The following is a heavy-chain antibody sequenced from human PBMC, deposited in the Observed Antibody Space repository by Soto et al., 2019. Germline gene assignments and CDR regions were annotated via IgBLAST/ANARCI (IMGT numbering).Heavy chain of an antibody. Sequence: SXKVSCKVSGYTXTELSMHWVRQAPGEGLEWVGGFDPEDGETIYAQKFQGRVTMTEDTSTDTAYMELSSLRSEETAVYYCATDLYSSSWYAWWFDPWGQGTLVTVS. D-gene: IGHD6-13*01. CDR3: ATDLYSSSWYAWWFDP. V-gene: IGHV1-24*01. CDR2: FDPEDGET. CDR1: GYTXTELS. J-gene: IGHJ5*02.